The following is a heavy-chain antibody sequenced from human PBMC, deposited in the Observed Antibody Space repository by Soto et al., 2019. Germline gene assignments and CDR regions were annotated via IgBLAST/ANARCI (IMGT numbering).Heavy chain of an antibody. Sequence: GGSLRLSCAASGFTFSSYWMHWVRQAPGKGLVWVSRINSDGSSTSYADSVKGRFTISRDNAKNTLYLQMNGLRAEDTAVYYCARVGAIDDYIWGSYRYFDYWGQGTLVTVSS. V-gene: IGHV3-74*01. CDR1: GFTFSSYW. CDR3: ARVGAIDDYIWGSYRYFDY. D-gene: IGHD3-16*02. J-gene: IGHJ4*02. CDR2: INSDGSST.